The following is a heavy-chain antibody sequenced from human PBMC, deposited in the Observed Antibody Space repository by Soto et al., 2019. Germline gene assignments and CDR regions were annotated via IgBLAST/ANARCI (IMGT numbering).Heavy chain of an antibody. V-gene: IGHV3-9*01. CDR1: GFTFDDYA. Sequence: EVQLVESGGGLVQPGRSLRLSCAASGFTFDDYAMHWVRQAPGKGLEWVSGISWNSGSIGYADSVKGRFTISRDNAKNSLCLQMNRLRAEDTALYYCAKERGLVLSFYFDYWGQGTLVTVSS. CDR2: ISWNSGSI. D-gene: IGHD6-19*01. J-gene: IGHJ4*02. CDR3: AKERGLVLSFYFDY.